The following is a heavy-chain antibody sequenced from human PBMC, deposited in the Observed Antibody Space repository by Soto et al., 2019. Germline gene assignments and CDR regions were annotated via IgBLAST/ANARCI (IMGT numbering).Heavy chain of an antibody. CDR1: GFTFNKAW. CDR3: CTAGWRLGDY. J-gene: IGHJ4*02. CDR2: IRTEDDGGNT. V-gene: IGHV3-15*07. D-gene: IGHD3-16*01. Sequence: EVQLVESGGGLVQPEESLRLSCTTSGFTFNKAWMNWVRQAPGKGLEWVCRIRTEDDGGNTAYAASLKGRFIISREDSEDTLYLQMNSLKTEDTGFYFCCTAGWRLGDYWGRGSPVTVS.